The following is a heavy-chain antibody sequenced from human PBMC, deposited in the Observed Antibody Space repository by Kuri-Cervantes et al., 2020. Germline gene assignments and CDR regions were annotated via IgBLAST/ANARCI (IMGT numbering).Heavy chain of an antibody. CDR3: AKALTGATNAFDI. D-gene: IGHD1-20*01. CDR1: GFTFSSYS. J-gene: IGHJ3*02. V-gene: IGHV3-21*01. CDR2: ISSSSYI. Sequence: GGSLRLSCAASGFTFSSYSMNWVRQAPGKGLEWVSSISSSSYIYYADSVKGRFTISRDHAKNTLYLQMNSLRAEDTAVYYCAKALTGATNAFDIWGQGMMVTVSS.